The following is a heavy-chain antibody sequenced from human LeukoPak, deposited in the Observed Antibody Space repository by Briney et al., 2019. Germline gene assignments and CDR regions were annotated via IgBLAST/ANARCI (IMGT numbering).Heavy chain of an antibody. D-gene: IGHD4-17*01. V-gene: IGHV4-38-2*02. CDR3: ARVEIEGYGD. Sequence: PSETLSLTCTVSGYSISSGYYWGWLRQPPGKGLEWIGNIYHSGSTYYNPSLKSRVTISVDTSKNQFSLKLSSVTAADTAVYYCARVEIEGYGDWGQGTLVTVSS. CDR1: GYSISSGYY. CDR2: IYHSGST. J-gene: IGHJ4*02.